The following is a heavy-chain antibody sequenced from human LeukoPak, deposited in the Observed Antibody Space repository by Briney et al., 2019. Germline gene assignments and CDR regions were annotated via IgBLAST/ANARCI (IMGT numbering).Heavy chain of an antibody. CDR2: IRSSTTYV. J-gene: IGHJ5*02. CDR3: ARDLSGAVAWFDP. D-gene: IGHD6-19*01. Sequence: GGSLRLSCAASGFTFSSYEINWVRQAPGKGLEWVSSIRSSTTYVYYADSVKGRFTISRDNAKNSLYLQMNSLRAEDTAVYYCARDLSGAVAWFDPWGQGTLVTVSS. V-gene: IGHV3-21*01. CDR1: GFTFSSYE.